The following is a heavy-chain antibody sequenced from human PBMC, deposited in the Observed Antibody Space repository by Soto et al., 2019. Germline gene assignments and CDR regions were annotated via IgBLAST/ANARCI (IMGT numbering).Heavy chain of an antibody. Sequence: PGGSLRLSCTASGFTFSPYALHWLRQTPGKGLEWVAYISYHGNTEKYADSVKGRFTISRDNYKKEVYLQMNSLRIEDTAVYYCARVGLYVLRAPNHSFTWFEPGAQGALETVFS. CDR2: ISYHGNTE. CDR3: ARVGLYVLRAPNHSFTWFEP. D-gene: IGHD3-16*01. J-gene: IGHJ5*02. CDR1: GFTFSPYA. V-gene: IGHV3-30*04.